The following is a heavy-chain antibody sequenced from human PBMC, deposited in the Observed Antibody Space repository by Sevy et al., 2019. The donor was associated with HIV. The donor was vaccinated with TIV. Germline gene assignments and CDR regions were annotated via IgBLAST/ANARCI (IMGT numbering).Heavy chain of an antibody. D-gene: IGHD6-13*01. J-gene: IGHJ4*02. CDR2: ISHDGSNK. CDR3: ARDRSSSWMNYFFDY. Sequence: GGSLRLSCAASGFTFSTYAMHWVRQAPGKGLEWVAFISHDGSNKSYADSVKGRFTISRDNSKNPLYLQMNSLRAEDTAVYDCARDRSSSWMNYFFDYWGQGALVTVSS. V-gene: IGHV3-30*04. CDR1: GFTFSTYA.